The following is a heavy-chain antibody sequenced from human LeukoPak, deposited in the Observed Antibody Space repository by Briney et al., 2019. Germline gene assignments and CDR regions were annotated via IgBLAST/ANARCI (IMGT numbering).Heavy chain of an antibody. CDR2: INPNSGGT. CDR3: ARDRLSEVAGTDY. J-gene: IGHJ4*02. CDR1: GYTFTGYY. V-gene: IGHV1-2*02. D-gene: IGHD6-19*01. Sequence: ASVKVSCKASGYTFTGYYMHWVRQAPGQGLEWMGWINPNSGGTNYAPKFQGRVTMTRDTSISTAYMELSRLRSDDTAVYYCARDRLSEVAGTDYWGQGTLVTVSS.